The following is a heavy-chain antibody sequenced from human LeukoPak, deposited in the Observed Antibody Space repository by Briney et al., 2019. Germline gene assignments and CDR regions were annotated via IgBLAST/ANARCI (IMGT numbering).Heavy chain of an antibody. V-gene: IGHV4-39*01. CDR3: ARGAGDYALTTLDY. D-gene: IGHD4-17*01. CDR1: GFTFRSFA. J-gene: IGHJ4*02. Sequence: NAGGSLRLTCAASGFTFRSFAMSWVRQPPGKGLEWIGSIYYSGSAYYNPSLKSRVTISVDTSKNQFSLRMSSVTAADTAVYYCARGAGDYALTTLDYWGQGALVTVSS. CDR2: IYYSGSA.